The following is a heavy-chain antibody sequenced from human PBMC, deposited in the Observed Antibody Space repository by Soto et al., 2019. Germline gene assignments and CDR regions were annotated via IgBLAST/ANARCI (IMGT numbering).Heavy chain of an antibody. V-gene: IGHV3-30-3*01. J-gene: IGHJ4*02. D-gene: IGHD6-6*01. Sequence: QVQLVESGGGVVQPGRSLRLSCAASGFTFSSYAMHWVRQAPGKGLEWVAVISYDGSNKYYADSVKGRFTISRDNSKNTLYLQMNSLRAEDTAVYYCAREDNNSSFDYWGQGTLVTVYS. CDR2: ISYDGSNK. CDR1: GFTFSSYA. CDR3: AREDNNSSFDY.